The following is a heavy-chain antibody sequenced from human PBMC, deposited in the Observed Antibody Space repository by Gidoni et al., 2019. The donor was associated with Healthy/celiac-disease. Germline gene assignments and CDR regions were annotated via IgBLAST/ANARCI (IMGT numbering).Heavy chain of an antibody. V-gene: IGHV3-21*01. D-gene: IGHD3-22*01. CDR1: GFNFSSYS. Sequence: EVQLVESGGGLVKPGGSLRLSCAASGFNFSSYSMNWVRQAPGKGLEWVSSISSSSSYIYYADSVKGRFTISRDNAKNSLYLQMNSLRAEDTAVYYCARGQRKYYYDSSGYFPWYYWGQGTLVTVSS. CDR2: ISSSSSYI. CDR3: ARGQRKYYYDSSGYFPWYY. J-gene: IGHJ4*02.